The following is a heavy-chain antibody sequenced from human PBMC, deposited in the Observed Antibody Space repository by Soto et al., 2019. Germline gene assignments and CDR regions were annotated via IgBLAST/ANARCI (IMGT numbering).Heavy chain of an antibody. CDR3: ARVGLGYCSGGSCYPFDY. CDR2: VYHSGST. D-gene: IGHD2-15*01. CDR1: GGSFSGYY. V-gene: IGHV4-34*01. J-gene: IGHJ4*02. Sequence: SETLSLTCAVYGGSFSGYYWSWIRQPPGKGLEWIGEVYHSGSTNYNPSLKSRVTISVDTSKNQFSLKLSSVTAADTAVYYCARVGLGYCSGGSCYPFDYWGQGTLVTVSS.